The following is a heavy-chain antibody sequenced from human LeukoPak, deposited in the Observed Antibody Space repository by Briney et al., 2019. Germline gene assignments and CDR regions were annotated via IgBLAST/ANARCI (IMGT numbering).Heavy chain of an antibody. CDR2: ISYDGSNK. CDR3: ANDLGPTYGMDV. D-gene: IGHD3-10*01. J-gene: IGHJ6*02. CDR1: GFTFSSYA. V-gene: IGHV3-30-3*02. Sequence: PGGSLRLSCAASGFTFSSYAMHWVRQAPGKGLEWVAVISYDGSNKYYADSVKGRFTISRDNSNNTLYLQMNSLRAEDTAVYYCANDLGPTYGMDVWGQGTTVTVSS.